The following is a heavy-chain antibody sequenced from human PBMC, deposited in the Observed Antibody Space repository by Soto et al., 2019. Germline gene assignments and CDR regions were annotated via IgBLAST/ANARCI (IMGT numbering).Heavy chain of an antibody. D-gene: IGHD1-7*01. CDR1: GFTFSDYG. Sequence: VGSLRLSCVASGFTFSDYGIHWVRQAPDKGLEWVAVVWFDGSIQYYGDSVKGRFTISRDNSNNTVDLQMNNLRAEDTAVYYCARVDFGGNSYYFDYWGQGTPVTV. V-gene: IGHV3-33*01. J-gene: IGHJ4*02. CDR3: ARVDFGGNSYYFDY. CDR2: VWFDGSIQ.